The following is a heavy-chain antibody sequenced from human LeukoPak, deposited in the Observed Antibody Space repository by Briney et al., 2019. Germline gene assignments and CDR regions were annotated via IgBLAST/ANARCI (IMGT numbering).Heavy chain of an antibody. J-gene: IGHJ4*02. CDR1: GFTFSSYW. Sequence: GGSLRLSCAASGFTFSSYWMSWVRQAPGKGLEWVANIEQDGSEKYYVDSVKGRFTISRDNAKNSLYLQMNSLRAEDTAVYYCARIGLRYFDWLLPSGQYYFDYWGQGTLVTVSS. CDR2: IEQDGSEK. D-gene: IGHD3-9*01. V-gene: IGHV3-7*01. CDR3: ARIGLRYFDWLLPSGQYYFDY.